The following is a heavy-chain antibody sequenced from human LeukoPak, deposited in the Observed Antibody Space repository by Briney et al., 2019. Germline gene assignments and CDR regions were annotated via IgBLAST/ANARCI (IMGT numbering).Heavy chain of an antibody. CDR1: GFTFRNHG. CDR3: AKVSTDDSSGRRTPIDY. D-gene: IGHD3-22*01. Sequence: GGSLRLSCAASGFTFRNHGMNWVRQAPGKGLEWVSGISPSGGGTYYADSVKGRFTISRDDSKNTLYLQMNSLRAEDTAVYYCAKVSTDDSSGRRTPIDYWGQGTLVTVSS. J-gene: IGHJ4*02. V-gene: IGHV3-23*01. CDR2: ISPSGGGT.